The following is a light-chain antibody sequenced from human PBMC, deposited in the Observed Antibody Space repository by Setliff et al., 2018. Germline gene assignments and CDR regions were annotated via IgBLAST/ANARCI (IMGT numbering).Light chain of an antibody. CDR3: GTWDLSLRALV. CDR2: DDN. Sequence: QSALTQPPSVSATAGQKVTISCSGSTSNIGDNSLSWYQQVPGTAPQLLIYDDNKRPSGIPERFSGSKSGTSGTLDISGVQSGDEADYYCGTWDLSLRALVFGGGTKGTVL. CDR1: TSNIGDNS. J-gene: IGLJ2*01. V-gene: IGLV1-51*01.